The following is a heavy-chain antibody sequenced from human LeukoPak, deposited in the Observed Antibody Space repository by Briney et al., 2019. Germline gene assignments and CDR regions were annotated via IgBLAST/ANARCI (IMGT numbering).Heavy chain of an antibody. J-gene: IGHJ5*01. D-gene: IGHD2-21*01. CDR2: ISGTGGAT. Sequence: GGSLTLSCLASGFRLRNYAMSWVRQAPAKGLQWVSQISGTGGATWYAGFARDRFTISRDNSKKTLYLQMSGVRVEDTAMYYCVKDPRDTYGTNWFVSWGQGTLLIVSS. CDR3: VKDPRDTYGTNWFVS. CDR1: GFRLRNYA. V-gene: IGHV3-23*01.